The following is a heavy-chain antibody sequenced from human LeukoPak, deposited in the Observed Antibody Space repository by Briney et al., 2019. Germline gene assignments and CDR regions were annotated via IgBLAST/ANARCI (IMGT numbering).Heavy chain of an antibody. V-gene: IGHV4-39*01. CDR3: ARQSYYDSSGYYPLFY. CDR2: IYYSGST. D-gene: IGHD3-22*01. CDR1: GGSISSSSYY. Sequence: SETLSLTSTVSGGSISSSSYYWGWIRQPPGKGLEWIGSIYYSGSTYYNPSLKSRVTISVDTSKNQFSLKLSSVTAADTAVYYCARQSYYDSSGYYPLFYWGQGTLVTVSS. J-gene: IGHJ4*02.